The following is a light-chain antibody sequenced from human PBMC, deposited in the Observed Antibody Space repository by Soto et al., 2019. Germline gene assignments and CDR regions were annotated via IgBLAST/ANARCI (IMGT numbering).Light chain of an antibody. Sequence: DIQMTQSPSTLSASVGDSVTITCRASQRISSWLAWYQQKPGKAPKLLIYKASSLESGVPSRFSGSGSGTEYTRTISSLQPDDLATYYCQQYNSYGTFGQGTKV. V-gene: IGKV1-5*03. CDR3: QQYNSYGT. CDR2: KAS. J-gene: IGKJ1*01. CDR1: QRISSW.